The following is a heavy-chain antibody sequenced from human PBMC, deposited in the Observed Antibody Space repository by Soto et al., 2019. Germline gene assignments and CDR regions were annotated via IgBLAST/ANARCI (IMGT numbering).Heavy chain of an antibody. Sequence: GGSLRLSCAASGFTFSDHYMDWVRQAPGKGLEWVGRTRNKANSYTTEYAASVKGRFTISRDDSKNSLYLQMNSLKTEDTAVYYCARGGSGWYYFDYWGQGTLVTVSS. CDR1: GFTFSDHY. J-gene: IGHJ4*02. CDR2: TRNKANSYTT. CDR3: ARGGSGWYYFDY. D-gene: IGHD6-19*01. V-gene: IGHV3-72*01.